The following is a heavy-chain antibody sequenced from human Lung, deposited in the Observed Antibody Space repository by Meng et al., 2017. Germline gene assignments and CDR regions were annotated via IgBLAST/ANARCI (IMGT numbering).Heavy chain of an antibody. CDR2: INTNTGNP. J-gene: IGHJ2*01. CDR3: ASGWFGELFGYFDL. V-gene: IGHV7-4-1*02. Sequence: QGQLVQSGSEFKKPGASVKVSCKASGYTFTSYAMNWVRQAPGQGLEWMGWINTNTGNPTYAQGFTGRFVFSLDTSVSTAYLQISSLKAEDTAVYYCASGWFGELFGYFDLWGRGTLVTVSS. CDR1: GYTFTSYA. D-gene: IGHD3-10*01.